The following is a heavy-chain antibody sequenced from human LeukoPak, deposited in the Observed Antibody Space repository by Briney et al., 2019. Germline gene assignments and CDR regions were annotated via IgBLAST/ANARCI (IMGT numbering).Heavy chain of an antibody. CDR3: ARGGRGSAAVVAPRSFDI. V-gene: IGHV3-53*01. D-gene: IGHD3-22*01. J-gene: IGHJ3*02. CDR2: TYTGGNS. Sequence: GGSLRLSCAASGFTFSSYAMSWVRQAPGKGLEWVSVTYTGGNSYYADSVKGRFIISRDISKNTLYLQMNSLRAEDSALYYCARGGRGSAAVVAPRSFDIWGQGTMVTVSS. CDR1: GFTFSSYA.